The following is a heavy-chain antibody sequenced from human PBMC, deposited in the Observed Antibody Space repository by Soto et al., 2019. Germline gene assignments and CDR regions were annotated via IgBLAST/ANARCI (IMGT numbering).Heavy chain of an antibody. CDR1: GGSVSSGSYY. D-gene: IGHD6-13*01. Sequence: PSETLSLTCTVSGGSVSSGSYYWSWIRQPPGKGLEWIGYIYYSGSTNYNPSLKSRVTISVDTSKNQFSLKLSSVTAADTAVYYCARGASSSWYGYYYYGMDVWGQGPTVTVSS. CDR2: IYYSGST. CDR3: ARGASSSWYGYYYYGMDV. V-gene: IGHV4-61*01. J-gene: IGHJ6*02.